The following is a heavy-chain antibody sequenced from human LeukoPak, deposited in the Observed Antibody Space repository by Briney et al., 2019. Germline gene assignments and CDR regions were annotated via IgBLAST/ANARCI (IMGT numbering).Heavy chain of an antibody. V-gene: IGHV3-15*01. CDR1: GFTFSNTW. CDR3: AKTYCSGGSCYPALYYFDY. CDR2: LKSKIDGGTT. J-gene: IGHJ4*02. D-gene: IGHD2-15*01. Sequence: GGSLRLSCAASGFTFSNTWMSWVRQAPGKGLEWVGRLKSKIDGGTTDYAAPVKGRFTISRQDSKNTLYLQMNSLKTEDTAVYYCAKTYCSGGSCYPALYYFDYWGQGTLVTVSS.